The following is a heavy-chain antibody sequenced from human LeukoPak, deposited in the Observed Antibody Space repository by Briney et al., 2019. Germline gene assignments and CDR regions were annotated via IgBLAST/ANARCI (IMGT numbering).Heavy chain of an antibody. CDR2: IYYSGST. CDR3: ARGRYDYVWGSYRYPYNWFDP. CDR1: GGSLSSYY. J-gene: IGHJ5*02. V-gene: IGHV4-59*12. D-gene: IGHD3-16*02. Sequence: SETLSLTCTVSGGSLSSYYWSWIRQPPGKGLEWIGYIYYSGSTNYNPSLKSRVTISVDTSKNQFSLKLSSVTAADTAVYYCARGRYDYVWGSYRYPYNWFDPWGQGTLVTVSS.